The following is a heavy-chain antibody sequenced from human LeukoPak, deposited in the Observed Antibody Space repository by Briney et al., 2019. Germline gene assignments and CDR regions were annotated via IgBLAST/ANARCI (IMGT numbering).Heavy chain of an antibody. V-gene: IGHV3-7*01. Sequence: PGGSLRLSCAASGFTFSSYWMSWVRQAPGKGLEWVANIKQDGSEKYYVDSVKGRFTISRDNAKNSLYLQMNSLRAEDTAVYYCARGLHCSGGSCFFFDYWGQGTLVTVSS. CDR3: ARGLHCSGGSCFFFDY. CDR1: GFTFSSYW. J-gene: IGHJ4*02. D-gene: IGHD2-15*01. CDR2: IKQDGSEK.